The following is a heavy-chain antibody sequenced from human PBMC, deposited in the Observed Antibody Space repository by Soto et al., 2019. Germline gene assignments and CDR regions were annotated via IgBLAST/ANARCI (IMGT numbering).Heavy chain of an antibody. CDR1: GFTFSSYW. CDR3: ATYPVVPEGNYGGVYYYGMDV. V-gene: IGHV3-7*05. J-gene: IGHJ6*02. Sequence: GGSLRLSCAASGFTFSSYWMSWVRQAPGKGLEWVANIKQDGSEKYYVDSVKGRFTISRDNAKNSLYLQMNSLRAEDTAVYYCATYPVVPEGNYGGVYYYGMDVWGQGTTVTVSS. CDR2: IKQDGSEK. D-gene: IGHD1-7*01.